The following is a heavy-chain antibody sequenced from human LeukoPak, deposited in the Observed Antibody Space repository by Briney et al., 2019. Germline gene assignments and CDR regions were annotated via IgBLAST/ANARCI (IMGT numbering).Heavy chain of an antibody. CDR3: ARENGFCSGGTCYPGAFDI. Sequence: GGSLRLSCAASGFTFSSYAMHWVRQAPGKGLEWVAVISYDGSNKYYADSVKGRFTISRDNSKNTLYLQMNSLRADDTAVYYCARENGFCSGGTCYPGAFDIWGQGTMVTVSS. CDR1: GFTFSSYA. D-gene: IGHD2-15*01. CDR2: ISYDGSNK. J-gene: IGHJ3*02. V-gene: IGHV3-30*04.